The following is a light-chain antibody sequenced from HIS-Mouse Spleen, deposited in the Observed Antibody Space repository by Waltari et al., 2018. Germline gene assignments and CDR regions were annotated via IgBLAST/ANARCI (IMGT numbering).Light chain of an antibody. CDR1: SSAVGSNSL. CDR3: CSYAGSSTQV. Sequence: QSALTQPAPVSVSPGPSITISCTGTSSAVGSNSLLSWYQQHPGKAPNPMSYGGSKLPSGVSNRFSGSKSGNTASLTISGLQAEDEADYYCCSYAGSSTQVFGGGTKLTVL. J-gene: IGLJ3*02. CDR2: GGS. V-gene: IGLV2-23*01.